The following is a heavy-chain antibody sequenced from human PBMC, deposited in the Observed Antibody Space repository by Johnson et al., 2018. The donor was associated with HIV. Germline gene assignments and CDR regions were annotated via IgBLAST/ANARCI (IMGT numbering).Heavy chain of an antibody. CDR1: GFTVSSYY. J-gene: IGHJ3*02. CDR3: ARDPGPGSSSHETSWGAFDI. CDR2: IGTAGDT. Sequence: VQLVESGGGVVQPGRSLRLSCAASGFTVSSYYMSWVRQGTGKGLEWVSDIGTAGDTYYPGSVKGRFTISRDNGENSLYLQMKGLRADDTAVYYCARDPGPGSSSHETSWGAFDIWGQGTMVAVSS. V-gene: IGHV3-13*01. D-gene: IGHD6-6*01.